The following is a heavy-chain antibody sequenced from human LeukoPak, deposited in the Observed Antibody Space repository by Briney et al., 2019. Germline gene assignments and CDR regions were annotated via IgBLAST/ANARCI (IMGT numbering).Heavy chain of an antibody. CDR3: ARGYDFGSGSFFDY. CDR1: GFTFSSYA. V-gene: IGHV3-21*01. CDR2: ISTSSSYI. D-gene: IGHD3-10*01. J-gene: IGHJ4*02. Sequence: PEGSLRLSCAASGFTFSSYAMNWVRQAPGKGLEWVSSISTSSSYIYYADSVKGRFTIARDNAKNSLYLQMDSLRAEDTAVYYCARGYDFGSGSFFDYWGQGTLFT.